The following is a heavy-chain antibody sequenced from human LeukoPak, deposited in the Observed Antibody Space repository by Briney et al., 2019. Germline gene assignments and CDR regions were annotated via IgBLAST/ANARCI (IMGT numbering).Heavy chain of an antibody. J-gene: IGHJ4*02. Sequence: PGGSLRLSCAASGFTFSSYGMSWVRQAPGKGLEWVSAISGSGGSTYYADSVKGRFIISRGNSKNTVYLQMNSLSAEDAAVYYCVKDDGWVQYANWGQGTLVTVSS. D-gene: IGHD5-24*01. CDR1: GFTFSSYG. CDR2: ISGSGGST. CDR3: VKDDGWVQYAN. V-gene: IGHV3-23*01.